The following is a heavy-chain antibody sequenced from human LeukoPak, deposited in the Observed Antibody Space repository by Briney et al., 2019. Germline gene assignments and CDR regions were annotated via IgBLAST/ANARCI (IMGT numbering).Heavy chain of an antibody. J-gene: IGHJ4*02. V-gene: IGHV1-24*01. D-gene: IGHD3-3*01. Sequence: ASVKVSCKVSGYTLTELSMHWVRQAPGKGLEWMGGFDPEDGETIYAQKFQGRVTMTEDTSTDTAYMELSSLRSEDTAVYYCASADGVVPSLWGLDYWGQGTPVTVSS. CDR3: ASADGVVPSLWGLDY. CDR2: FDPEDGET. CDR1: GYTLTELS.